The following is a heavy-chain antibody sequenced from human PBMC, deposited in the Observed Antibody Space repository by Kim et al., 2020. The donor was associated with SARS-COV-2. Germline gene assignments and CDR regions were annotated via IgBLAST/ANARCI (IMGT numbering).Heavy chain of an antibody. CDR3: ARLRDSSGLSH. CDR1: GGSISSSSYY. V-gene: IGHV4-39*01. J-gene: IGHJ4*02. D-gene: IGHD3-22*01. Sequence: SETLSLTCTVSGGSISSSSYYWGWIRQPPGKGLEWIGSIYYSGSTYYNPSLKSRVTISVDTSKNQFSLKLSSVTAADTAVYYCARLRDSSGLSHWGQGTLVTVSS. CDR2: IYYSGST.